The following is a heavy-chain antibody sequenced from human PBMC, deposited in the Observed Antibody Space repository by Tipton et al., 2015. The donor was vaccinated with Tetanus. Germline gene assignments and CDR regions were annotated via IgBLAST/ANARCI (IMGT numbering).Heavy chain of an antibody. CDR3: ARTSQDYDYVWGSYRSDNLFFDY. D-gene: IGHD3-16*02. CDR2: IYYSGST. Sequence: LRLSCTVSGGSISSGGYYWSWIRQHPGKGLEWIGYIYYSGSTYYNPSLKSRVTISVDTSKNQFSLKLSSVTAADTAVYYCARTSQDYDYVWGSYRSDNLFFDYWGQGTLVTVSS. V-gene: IGHV4-31*02. CDR1: GGSISSGGYY. J-gene: IGHJ4*02.